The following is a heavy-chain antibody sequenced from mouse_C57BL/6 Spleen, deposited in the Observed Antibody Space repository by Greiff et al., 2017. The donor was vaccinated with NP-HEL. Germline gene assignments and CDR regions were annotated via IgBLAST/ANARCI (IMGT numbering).Heavy chain of an antibody. CDR1: GYTFTSYW. V-gene: IGHV1-69*01. CDR3: ARKTYYYAMDY. J-gene: IGHJ4*01. CDR2: IDPSDSYT. Sequence: QVQLQQPGAELVMPGASVKLSCKASGYTFTSYWMHWVKQRPGQGLEWIGEIDPSDSYTNYNQKFKGKSTLTVDKSSSPAYMQLSSLTSEDSAVYYCARKTYYYAMDYWGQGTSVTVSS.